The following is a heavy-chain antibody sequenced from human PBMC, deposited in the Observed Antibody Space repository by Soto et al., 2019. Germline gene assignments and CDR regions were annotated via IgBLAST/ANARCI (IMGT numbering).Heavy chain of an antibody. CDR1: GFTFSSYA. CDR3: AKGGATVPHYYYYGMDV. V-gene: IGHV3-23*01. D-gene: IGHD4-4*01. Sequence: EVQLLESGGGLVQPGGSLRLSCAASGFTFSSYAMSWVRQAPGKGLEWVSAISGSGGSTYYADSVKGRFTISRDNSKNTLYLQMNSLRAEDTAVYYCAKGGATVPHYYYYGMDVWGQGTPVTVSS. CDR2: ISGSGGST. J-gene: IGHJ6*02.